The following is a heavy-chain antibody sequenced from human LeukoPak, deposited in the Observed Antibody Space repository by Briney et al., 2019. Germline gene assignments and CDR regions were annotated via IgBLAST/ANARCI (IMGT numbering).Heavy chain of an antibody. V-gene: IGHV1-46*01. Sequence: GASVTVSCKASGYTFTNYYMHWMRHAPAPGHEWMGIINPSGGSTSYAQRFQGRVTMTRDTSTSTVYMQLSSLRSEDTAVYDCARVVPYYCSGGSCSFYGMDVWGQGTTVTVSS. CDR2: INPSGGST. CDR1: GYTFTNYY. J-gene: IGHJ6*02. D-gene: IGHD2-15*01. CDR3: ARVVPYYCSGGSCSFYGMDV.